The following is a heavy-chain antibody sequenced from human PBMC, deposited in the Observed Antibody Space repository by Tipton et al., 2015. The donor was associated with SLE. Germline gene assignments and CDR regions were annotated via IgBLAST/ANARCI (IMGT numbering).Heavy chain of an antibody. CDR1: GFTFSSYW. D-gene: IGHD2/OR15-2a*01. CDR3: AKFSPHSMPV. Sequence: SLRLSCGVSGFTFSSYWMSWVRQAPGKGLEWVANIKEDGTEKYYVDSVKGRFTISRDNAKNSLFLQMDNLRAEDTAVYYCAKFSPHSMPVWGQGALVTVSS. CDR2: IKEDGTEK. V-gene: IGHV3-7*03. J-gene: IGHJ4*02.